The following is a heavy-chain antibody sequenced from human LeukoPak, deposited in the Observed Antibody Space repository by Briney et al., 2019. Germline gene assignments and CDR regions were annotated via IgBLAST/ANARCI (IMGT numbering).Heavy chain of an antibody. CDR2: IYSSGSA. CDR1: GFIVSDYY. Sequence: GGSLRLSCAVSGFIVSDYYMSSVRQAPGKGLEWVSVIYSSGSAYYADSVKGRFTISRDNSKNTLYLQMNSLRAEDTAIYYCARGPISDYGAWGQGTLVTVSS. V-gene: IGHV3-53*01. J-gene: IGHJ5*02. D-gene: IGHD3-16*01. CDR3: ARGPISDYGA.